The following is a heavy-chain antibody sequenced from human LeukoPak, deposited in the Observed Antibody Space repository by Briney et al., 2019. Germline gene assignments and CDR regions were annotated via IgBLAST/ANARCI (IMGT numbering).Heavy chain of an antibody. D-gene: IGHD1-1*01. Sequence: GGSLRLSCAASGFTVSSNYMSWVRQAPGKGLEWVSVIYSGGSTYYAGSVKGRFTISRDNSKNTLYLQMNSLRAEDTAVYYCARDRVGQLYYYGMDVWGQGTTVTVSS. CDR3: ARDRVGQLYYYGMDV. CDR1: GFTVSSNY. CDR2: IYSGGST. J-gene: IGHJ6*02. V-gene: IGHV3-53*01.